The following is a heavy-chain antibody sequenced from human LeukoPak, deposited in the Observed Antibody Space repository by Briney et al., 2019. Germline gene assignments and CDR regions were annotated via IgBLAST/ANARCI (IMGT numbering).Heavy chain of an antibody. V-gene: IGHV1-3*01. J-gene: IGHJ6*02. CDR2: INAGNGNT. CDR3: ARFSLITMIESVGPGYYYGMDV. D-gene: IGHD3-22*01. Sequence: GASVKVSCKASGYTFTSYAMHWVRQAPGQRLEWMGWINAGNGNTKYSQKFQGRVTITRDTSASTAYMELSSLRSEDTAVYYCARFSLITMIESVGPGYYYGMDVWGQGTTVTVSS. CDR1: GYTFTSYA.